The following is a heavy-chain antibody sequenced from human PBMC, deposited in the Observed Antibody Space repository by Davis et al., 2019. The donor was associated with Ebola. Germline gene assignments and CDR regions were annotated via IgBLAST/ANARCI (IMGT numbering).Heavy chain of an antibody. V-gene: IGHV1-2*06. CDR3: ARGGITLMIVPRDYFYGLDV. D-gene: IGHD3-22*01. CDR1: GGTFSSYI. J-gene: IGHJ6*02. CDR2: INPNSGGT. Sequence: ASVKVSCKTSGGTFSSYIINWVRQAPGQRLEWMGRINPNSGGTNYAQKFQGRVTMSRDTSTSTAYMELSRLRSDDTAVYFCARGGITLMIVPRDYFYGLDVWGQGTTVTVSS.